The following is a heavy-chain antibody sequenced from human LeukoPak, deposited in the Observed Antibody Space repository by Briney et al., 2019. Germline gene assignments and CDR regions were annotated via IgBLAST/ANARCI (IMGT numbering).Heavy chain of an antibody. CDR2: IYYSGST. CDR1: GGSISSYY. J-gene: IGHJ4*02. D-gene: IGHD6-13*01. CDR3: ARQFSRGAAAGFDY. V-gene: IGHV4-59*08. Sequence: PSETLSLTCTVSGGSISSYYWSWIRQPPGKGLEWIGYIYYSGSTNYNPSLKSRVTISVDTSKNQFSLKLSSVTAADTAVYYCARQFSRGAAAGFDYWGQGTLVTVSS.